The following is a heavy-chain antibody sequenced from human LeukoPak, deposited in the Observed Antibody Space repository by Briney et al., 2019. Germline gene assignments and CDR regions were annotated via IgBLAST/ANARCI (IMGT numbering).Heavy chain of an antibody. J-gene: IGHJ5*02. Sequence: PSETLSLTCAVYGGSFSGYYWSWIRQPPGKGLEWIGEINHSGSTNYNPSLKSRVTISVDTSKNQFSLKLSSVTAADTAVYYCARGRLGITMVRGVIIRSNWFDPWGQGTLVTVSS. D-gene: IGHD3-10*01. CDR1: GGSFSGYY. CDR2: INHSGST. V-gene: IGHV4-34*01. CDR3: ARGRLGITMVRGVIIRSNWFDP.